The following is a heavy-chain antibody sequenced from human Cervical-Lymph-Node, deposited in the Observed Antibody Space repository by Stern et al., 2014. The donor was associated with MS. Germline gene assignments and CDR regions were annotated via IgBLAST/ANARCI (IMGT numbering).Heavy chain of an antibody. CDR3: ARGHIPYAYNYLFDY. CDR1: GFTFSSYG. J-gene: IGHJ4*02. CDR2: AWYDGSTA. D-gene: IGHD5-24*01. V-gene: IGHV3-33*01. Sequence: DQLVESGGGGVQPGTSLRLSCAASGFTFSSYGMHWVRQAPGKGLEWVALAWYDGSTAYYTNSVKGRFTISRDNSKNTLSLQMNGLTAEDTAVYYCARGHIPYAYNYLFDYWGQGTLVTVSS.